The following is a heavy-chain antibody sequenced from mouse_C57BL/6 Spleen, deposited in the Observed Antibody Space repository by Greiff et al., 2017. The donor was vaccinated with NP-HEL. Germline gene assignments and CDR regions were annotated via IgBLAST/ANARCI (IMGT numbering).Heavy chain of an antibody. V-gene: IGHV5-6*01. CDR2: ISSGGGYT. D-gene: IGHD2-4*01. J-gene: IGHJ2*01. Sequence: EVKLMESGGDLVKPGGSLKLSCAASGFTFSSYGMSWVRQTPDKRLEWVATISSGGGYTYYPDSVKGRFTISRDNAKNTLYLQMSSLKSEDTAMYYCARHGDYDGFDYWGQGTTLTVSS. CDR1: GFTFSSYG. CDR3: ARHGDYDGFDY.